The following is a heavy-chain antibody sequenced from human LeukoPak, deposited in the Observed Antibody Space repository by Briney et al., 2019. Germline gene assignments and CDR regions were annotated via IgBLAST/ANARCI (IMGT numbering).Heavy chain of an antibody. Sequence: SVKVSCKASGGTFSSYAISWVRQAPGQGLEWMGGIIPIFGTANYAQEFQGRVTITADESTSTAYMELSSLRSEDTAVYYCARGRDGYNLDSYWGQGTLVTVSS. CDR1: GGTFSSYA. J-gene: IGHJ4*02. CDR3: ARGRDGYNLDSY. CDR2: IIPIFGTA. D-gene: IGHD5-24*01. V-gene: IGHV1-69*01.